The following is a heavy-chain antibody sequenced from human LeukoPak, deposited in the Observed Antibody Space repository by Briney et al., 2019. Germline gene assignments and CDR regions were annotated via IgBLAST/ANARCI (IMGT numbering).Heavy chain of an antibody. CDR2: INPDSGGT. CDR3: ARDDVGDGRIG. CDR1: GFTFTGYY. V-gene: IGHV1-2*02. Sequence: ASVNVSCKTSGFTFTGYYIHWVRQAPGQGLEWMGCINPDSGGTNYAQKFQGRVTLTRDTSITTAYMELSSLRSDDTAVYYRARDDVGDGRIGWGQGTLVTVSS. J-gene: IGHJ4*02. D-gene: IGHD1-26*01.